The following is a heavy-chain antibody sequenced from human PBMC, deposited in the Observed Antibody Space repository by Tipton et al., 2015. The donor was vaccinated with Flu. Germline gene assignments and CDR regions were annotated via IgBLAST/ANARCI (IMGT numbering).Heavy chain of an antibody. Sequence: TLSLTCTVSGGSISSYYWSWIRQPPGKGLEWIGYIYYSGSTNYNPSLKSRVTISVDTSKNQFSLKLSSVTAADTAVYYCARGLITMVRGVTTYYYYHMDVWGKGTTVTVSS. CDR1: GGSISSYY. V-gene: IGHV4-59*01. D-gene: IGHD3-10*01. CDR3: ARGLITMVRGVTTYYYYHMDV. J-gene: IGHJ6*03. CDR2: IYYSGST.